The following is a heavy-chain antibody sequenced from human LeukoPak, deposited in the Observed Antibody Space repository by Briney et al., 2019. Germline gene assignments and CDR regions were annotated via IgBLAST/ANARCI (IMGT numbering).Heavy chain of an antibody. D-gene: IGHD2-2*01. CDR3: ARGRDKTTSPAIDY. CDR2: ISPKSGDT. V-gene: IGHV1-2*02. J-gene: IGHJ4*02. CDR1: GYTLSGYY. Sequence: AASVKVSCKASGYTLSGYYMHWVRQAPGQGHEWMGWISPKSGDTNYAQNFQGRVTMTRDTSISTAYMELSRLTSDDTAVYYCARGRDKTTSPAIDYWGQGTLVTVSS.